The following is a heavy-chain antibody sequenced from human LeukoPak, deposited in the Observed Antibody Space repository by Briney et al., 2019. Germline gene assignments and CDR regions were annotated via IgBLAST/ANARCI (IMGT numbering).Heavy chain of an antibody. CDR2: IYYSGST. V-gene: IGHV4-39*01. J-gene: IGHJ4*02. CDR1: GGSISSSSYY. CDR3: ARLEGGAAAGNLFSG. Sequence: SETLSLTCTVSGGSISSSSYYWGWIRQPPGKGLEWIGSIYYSGSTYYNPSLKSRVTISVDTSKNQFSLKLSSVTAADTAVYYCARLEGGAAAGNLFSGWGQGTLVTVSS. D-gene: IGHD6-13*01.